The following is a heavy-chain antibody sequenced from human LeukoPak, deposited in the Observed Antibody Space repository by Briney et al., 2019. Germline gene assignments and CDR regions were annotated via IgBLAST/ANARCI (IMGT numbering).Heavy chain of an antibody. CDR2: INSDGSST. Sequence: GGSLRLSCAASGFTFRSYWMHWVRQAPGKGLVWVSRINSDGSSTSYADSVKGRFTISRDNAKNTLYLQMNSLRAEDTAVYYCARESDYYYYGMDVWGQGTTVTVSS. CDR1: GFTFRSYW. V-gene: IGHV3-74*01. CDR3: ARESDYYYYGMDV. J-gene: IGHJ6*02.